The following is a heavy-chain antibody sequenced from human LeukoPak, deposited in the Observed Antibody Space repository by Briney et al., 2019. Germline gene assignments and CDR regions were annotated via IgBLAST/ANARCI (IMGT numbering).Heavy chain of an antibody. CDR2: INHSGST. D-gene: IGHD6-19*01. CDR3: ARGSASGIYPIDY. J-gene: IGHJ4*02. CDR1: GGSFSGYY. Sequence: PSETLSLTCAVYGGSFSGYYWSWIRQPPGKGLEWIGEINHSGSTNYNPSLKSRVTMSLDTSKKEVSLKLTSVTAADTAVYYCARGSASGIYPIDYWGQGTLVTVSS. V-gene: IGHV4-34*01.